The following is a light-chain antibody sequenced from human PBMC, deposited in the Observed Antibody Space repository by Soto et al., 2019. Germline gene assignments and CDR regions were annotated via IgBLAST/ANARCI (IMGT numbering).Light chain of an antibody. J-gene: IGLJ2*01. CDR2: EVS. CDR1: SSDVGGYNY. V-gene: IGLV2-14*01. Sequence: QSALTQPASVSGSPGQSITISCTGTSSDVGGYNYVSWYQQHPGKAPKVVIYEVSNRPSWISNRFSGSKSGNTASLTISGLQAEDEADYYCSSYTSSSTLVFGGGTKGTVL. CDR3: SSYTSSSTLV.